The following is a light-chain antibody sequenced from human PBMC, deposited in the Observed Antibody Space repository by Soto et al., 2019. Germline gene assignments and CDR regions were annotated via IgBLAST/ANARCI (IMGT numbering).Light chain of an antibody. CDR3: QQYGSSPPLT. CDR1: QSVSSSY. CDR2: GAS. V-gene: IGKV3-20*01. Sequence: EIVLTQSPGTLSLSPGERATLSCRASQSVSSSYLAWYQQKPGQAPRLLIYGASSRATGIPSRFRGSGYGTDFTLTISRPEPEDFAVDYCQQYGSSPPLTFGGGTKVEIK. J-gene: IGKJ4*02.